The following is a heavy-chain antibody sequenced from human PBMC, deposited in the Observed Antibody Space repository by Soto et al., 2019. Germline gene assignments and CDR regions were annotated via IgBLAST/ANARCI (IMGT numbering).Heavy chain of an antibody. CDR2: SNPNVGGT. V-gene: IGHV1-2*02. CDR3: ARGACSSSSCYTLDY. Sequence: QVQLVQSGAEVKKPGASAKVSCKASGYTFIGNYIHWVRQAPGQGLEWMGWSNPNVGGTDYARKFQGRVTMNRDTSIRTAYMELSRLTSDDTAVYFCARGACSSSSCYTLDYWGQGTLLTVSS. D-gene: IGHD2-2*02. CDR1: GYTFIGNY. J-gene: IGHJ4*02.